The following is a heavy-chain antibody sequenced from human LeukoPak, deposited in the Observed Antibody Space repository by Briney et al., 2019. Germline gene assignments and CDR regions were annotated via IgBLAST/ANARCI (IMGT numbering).Heavy chain of an antibody. J-gene: IGHJ6*03. Sequence: PSETLSLTCAVSGGSISTYYWSWIRQPPGKGLEWIWYTYYSGTTNYNPSLKSRVTITVDTSKNQFSLKLSSVTAADTTVYYCARGWNYYYYYMDVWGKGTTVTISS. CDR3: ARGWNYYYYYMDV. CDR1: GGSISTYY. CDR2: TYYSGTT. V-gene: IGHV4-59*01. D-gene: IGHD5-24*01.